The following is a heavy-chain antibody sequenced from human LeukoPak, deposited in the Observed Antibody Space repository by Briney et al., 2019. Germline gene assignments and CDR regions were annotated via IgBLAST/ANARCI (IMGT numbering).Heavy chain of an antibody. D-gene: IGHD2-2*01. CDR2: INHSGST. J-gene: IGHJ4*02. V-gene: IGHV4-34*01. CDR3: AREMGDIVVVPAANARFDY. Sequence: SETLSLTCAVYGGSFSGYYWSWIRQAPGKGLEWIGEINHSGSTNYNPSLKSRVTISVDTSKNQFSLKLSSVTAADTAVYYCAREMGDIVVVPAANARFDYWGQGTLVTVSS. CDR1: GGSFSGYY.